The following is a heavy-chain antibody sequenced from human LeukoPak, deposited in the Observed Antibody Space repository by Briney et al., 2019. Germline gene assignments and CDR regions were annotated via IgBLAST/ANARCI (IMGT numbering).Heavy chain of an antibody. J-gene: IGHJ5*02. CDR3: AYRGPVSGYALDP. D-gene: IGHD5-12*01. CDR2: IKHRGNT. V-gene: IGHV4-34*01. CDR1: GRSFSEYS. Sequence: PSDTVSLTCAVYGRSFSEYSWLWIRQSTGRGVEWIGEIKHRGNTNYSPSLSSRVTISVDTSKNQFSLKLSSVTAADTAVFYCAYRGPVSGYALDPWGQGTLVTVSS.